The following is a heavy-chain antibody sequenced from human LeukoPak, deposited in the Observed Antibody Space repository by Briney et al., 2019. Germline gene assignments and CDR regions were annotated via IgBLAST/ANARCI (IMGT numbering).Heavy chain of an antibody. J-gene: IGHJ4*02. CDR3: ARLIGYYDSSGDYYFDY. CDR2: ISAYNGNT. V-gene: IGHV1-18*01. CDR1: GYTFTSYG. Sequence: ASVKVSCKASGYTFTSYGISWVRQAPGQGLEWMGWISAYNGNTNYAQKFQGRVTMTRDTSISTAYMELSRLRSDDTAVYYCARLIGYYDSSGDYYFDYWGQGTLVTVSS. D-gene: IGHD3-22*01.